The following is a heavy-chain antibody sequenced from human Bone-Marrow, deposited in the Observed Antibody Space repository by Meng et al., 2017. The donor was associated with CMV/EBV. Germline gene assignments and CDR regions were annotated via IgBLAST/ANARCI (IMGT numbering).Heavy chain of an antibody. CDR1: GGSFSGYY. D-gene: IGHD6-6*01. V-gene: IGHV4-34*01. CDR2: INHSGST. J-gene: IGHJ6*02. Sequence: GSLRLSCAVYGGSFSGYYWSWIRQPPGKGLEWIGEINHSGSTNYNPSLKGRVTISVDTSKNQFSLKLSSVTAADTAVYYCARGRGAARVTYYYYYGMDVWGQGTTVTVSS. CDR3: ARGRGAARVTYYYYYGMDV.